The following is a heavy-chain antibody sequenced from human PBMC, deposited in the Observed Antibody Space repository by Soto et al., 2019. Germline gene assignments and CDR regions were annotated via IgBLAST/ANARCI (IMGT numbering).Heavy chain of an antibody. Sequence: SVPVSCKASGGTFSSYAISWVRQAPGQGLEWMGGIIPIFGTANYAQKFQGRVTITADESTSTAYMELSSLRSEDTAVYYCARDIAPGSDDAFDIWGQGTMVTVSS. D-gene: IGHD6-13*01. CDR2: IIPIFGTA. V-gene: IGHV1-69*13. CDR1: GGTFSSYA. J-gene: IGHJ3*02. CDR3: ARDIAPGSDDAFDI.